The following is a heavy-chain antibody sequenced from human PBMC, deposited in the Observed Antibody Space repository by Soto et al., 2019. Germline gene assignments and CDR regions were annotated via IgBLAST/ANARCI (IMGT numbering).Heavy chain of an antibody. CDR1: GFTFDDHG. D-gene: IGHD4-17*01. J-gene: IGHJ4*02. Sequence: EVQLVESGGGVVRPGGSLRLSCAASGFTFDDHGMSWVRQAPGKGLEWVSGINWNGGTTDYADSVKGRFTISRDNAKNPLFLQMNSLRAEDTALYHCAGARRGDYYGPFDYWGQGTLVTVSS. CDR2: INWNGGTT. CDR3: AGARRGDYYGPFDY. V-gene: IGHV3-20*01.